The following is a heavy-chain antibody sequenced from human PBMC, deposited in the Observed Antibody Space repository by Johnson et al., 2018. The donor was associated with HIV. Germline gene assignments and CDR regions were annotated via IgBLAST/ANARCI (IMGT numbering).Heavy chain of an antibody. D-gene: IGHD2-2*01. Sequence: VLLVESGGGLVQPGGSLRLSCAASGFTVSSNYMSWVRQAPGKGLEWVSVIYIGGSTYYADSVKGRFTISRDNSKNTLYLQMNSLRAEDTAVYYCASRSTSMSDAFDIWGQGTMVTVSS. V-gene: IGHV3-66*01. J-gene: IGHJ3*02. CDR2: IYIGGST. CDR3: ASRSTSMSDAFDI. CDR1: GFTVSSNY.